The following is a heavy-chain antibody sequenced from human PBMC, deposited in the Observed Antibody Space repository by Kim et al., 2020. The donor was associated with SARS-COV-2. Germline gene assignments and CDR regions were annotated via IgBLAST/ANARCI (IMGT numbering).Heavy chain of an antibody. CDR1: GFTFSDYF. CDR2: IGTSDTST. J-gene: IGHJ4*02. V-gene: IGHV3-11*03. Sequence: GGSLRLSCAASGFTFSDYFMNWIRQAPGKGLEWVSYIGTSDTSTNYADSVKGRFTISRDNAKNSLYLQMKSLRAEDTAVYFCSRSRPGWSGTYDSWGQGTLVTVAS. CDR3: SRSRPGWSGTYDS. D-gene: IGHD2-15*01.